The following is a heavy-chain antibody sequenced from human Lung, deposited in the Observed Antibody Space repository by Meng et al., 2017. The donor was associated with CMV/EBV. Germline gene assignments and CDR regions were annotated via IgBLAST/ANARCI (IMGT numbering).Heavy chain of an antibody. J-gene: IGHJ6*02. V-gene: IGHV1-46*01. Sequence: ASVKVSXKASGYTFTSYNMHWVRQAPGQGLEWMGMINPSDRWTTYAQRFQGRVTMTTDTSTSTVYMELSSLRSDDTAVYYCARAGVLPSDPTANRYYGLDVWGQGNXVIGSS. CDR3: ARAGVLPSDPTANRYYGLDV. D-gene: IGHD1-14*01. CDR2: INPSDRWT. CDR1: GYTFTSYN.